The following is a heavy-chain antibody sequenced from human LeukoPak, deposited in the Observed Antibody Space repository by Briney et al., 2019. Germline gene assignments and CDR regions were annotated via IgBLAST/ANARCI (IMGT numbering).Heavy chain of an antibody. CDR3: ARGYCSGGSCYGSRYYYYYYMDV. Sequence: ASVKVSCKASGGTFSSYAISWVRQAPGQGLEWMGGIIPIFGRANYAQKFQGRATITADESTSTAYMELSSLRSEDTAVYYCARGYCSGGSCYGSRYYYYYYMDVWGKGTTVTIPS. V-gene: IGHV1-69*13. D-gene: IGHD2-15*01. J-gene: IGHJ6*03. CDR2: IIPIFGRA. CDR1: GGTFSSYA.